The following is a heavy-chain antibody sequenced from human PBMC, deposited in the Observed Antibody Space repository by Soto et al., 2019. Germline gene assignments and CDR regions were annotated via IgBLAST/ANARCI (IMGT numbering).Heavy chain of an antibody. CDR2: IYYSGST. V-gene: IGHV4-30-4*01. Sequence: SETLSLTCTVSGGSISSGDYYWSWIRQPPGKGLEWIGYIYYSGSTYYNPSLKSRVTISVDTSKNQFSLKLSSVTAADTAVYYCARHPLYRNYVTSNWFDHWGQGTLVTVSS. D-gene: IGHD4-4*01. CDR1: GGSISSGDYY. CDR3: ARHPLYRNYVTSNWFDH. J-gene: IGHJ5*02.